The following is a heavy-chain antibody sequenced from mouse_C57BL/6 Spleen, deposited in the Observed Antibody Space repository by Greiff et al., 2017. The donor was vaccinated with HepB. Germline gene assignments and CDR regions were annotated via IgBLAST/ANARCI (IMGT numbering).Heavy chain of an antibody. CDR1: GYTFTDYE. CDR2: IDPETGGT. J-gene: IGHJ2*01. CDR3: TRYRTGKDY. D-gene: IGHD4-1*01. V-gene: IGHV1-15*01. Sequence: QVQLKQSGAELVRPGASVTLSCKASGYTFTDYEMHWVKQTPVHGLEWIGAIDPETGGTAYNQKFKGKAILTADKSSSTAYMELRSLTSEDSAVYYCTRYRTGKDYWGQGTTLTVSS.